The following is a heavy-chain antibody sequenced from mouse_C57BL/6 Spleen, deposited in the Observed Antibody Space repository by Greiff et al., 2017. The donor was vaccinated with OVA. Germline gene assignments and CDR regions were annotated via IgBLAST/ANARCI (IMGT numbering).Heavy chain of an antibody. Sequence: QVQLKQPGAELVKPGASVKMSCKASGYTFTSYWITWVKQRPGQGLEWIGDIYPGSGSTNYNEKFKSKATLTVDTSSSTAYMQLSSLTSEDSAVYYCARTGNYGSSYHFDYWGQGTTLTVSS. CDR1: GYTFTSYW. V-gene: IGHV1-55*01. CDR3: ARTGNYGSSYHFDY. J-gene: IGHJ2*01. CDR2: IYPGSGST. D-gene: IGHD1-1*01.